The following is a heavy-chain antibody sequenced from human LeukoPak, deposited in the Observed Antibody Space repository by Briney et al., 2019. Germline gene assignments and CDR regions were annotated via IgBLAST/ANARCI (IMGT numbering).Heavy chain of an antibody. CDR2: ISAYNGKT. Sequence: GASVKVSCRASGYTFTTTYINWVRQAPGQGLEWMGWISAYNGKTSYAQKFQGRVTMTTDSSTNTAYMDLTSLRSDDTAVYYCARGGTYYPCIDHWGQGTLVTVSS. J-gene: IGHJ4*02. D-gene: IGHD1-26*01. CDR3: ARGGTYYPCIDH. CDR1: GYTFTTTY. V-gene: IGHV1-18*01.